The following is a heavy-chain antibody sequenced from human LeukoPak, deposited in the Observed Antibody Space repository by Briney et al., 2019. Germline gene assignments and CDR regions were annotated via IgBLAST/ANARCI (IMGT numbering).Heavy chain of an antibody. J-gene: IGHJ4*02. Sequence: VASVKVSCKASGYSFTNNYIHWVRQAPGQGLEWMGMIYPRDGSTSYAQRFQDRVTVTRDTSTSTVHMELSGLRAEDTALYYCARDQEGFDYWGQGTLVTVSS. CDR3: ARDQEGFDY. CDR1: GYSFTNNY. CDR2: IYPRDGST. V-gene: IGHV1-46*01.